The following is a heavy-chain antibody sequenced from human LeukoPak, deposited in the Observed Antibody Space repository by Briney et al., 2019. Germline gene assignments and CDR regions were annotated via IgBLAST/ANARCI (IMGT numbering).Heavy chain of an antibody. Sequence: PGGSLRLSCAASGFTFSSYGMHWVRQAPGKGLEWVAFIRYDGSNKYYADSVKGRFTISRDNSKNTLYLQMNSLRAEDTAVYYCAKDSRLLPLYQLLFCFRTPDYWGQGTLVTVSS. V-gene: IGHV3-30*02. D-gene: IGHD2-2*01. CDR1: GFTFSSYG. CDR3: AKDSRLLPLYQLLFCFRTPDY. CDR2: IRYDGSNK. J-gene: IGHJ4*02.